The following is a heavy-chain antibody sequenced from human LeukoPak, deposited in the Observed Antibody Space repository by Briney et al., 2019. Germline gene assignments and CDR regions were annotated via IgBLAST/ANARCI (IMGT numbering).Heavy chain of an antibody. CDR2: ISYDGSNK. Sequence: PGGSLRLSCVASGFTFSSHAMNWVRQAPGKGLEWVAVISYDGSNKYYVDSVKGRFTISRDNSKNTLYLQMNSLRAEDTAVYYCAKGNTFISYYFEYWGQGTLVTVSS. V-gene: IGHV3-30*04. CDR3: AKGNTFISYYFEY. CDR1: GFTFSSHA. D-gene: IGHD2/OR15-2a*01. J-gene: IGHJ4*02.